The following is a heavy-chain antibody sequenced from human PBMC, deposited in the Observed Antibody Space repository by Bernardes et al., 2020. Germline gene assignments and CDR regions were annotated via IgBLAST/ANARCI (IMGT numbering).Heavy chain of an antibody. J-gene: IGHJ4*02. CDR3: ARSLGNFDY. V-gene: IGHV3-48*01. CDR1: GFTFSSYN. Sequence: GGSLRLSCAASGFTFSSYNMNWVRQAPGKGLEWLSYINSISSAIYYADSVKGRFTISRDNAKNSLYLQMNSLRAEDTAVYYCARSLGNFDYWGQGTLVTVSS. D-gene: IGHD2-21*01. CDR2: INSISSAI.